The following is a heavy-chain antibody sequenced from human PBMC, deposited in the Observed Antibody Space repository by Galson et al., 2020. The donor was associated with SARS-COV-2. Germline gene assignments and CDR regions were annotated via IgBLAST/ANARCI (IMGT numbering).Heavy chain of an antibody. CDR1: GASLSDYY. Sequence: SETLSLTCSVFGASLSDYYWTWIRQSAGKGLEWIGRIYASGTTNYNPSLRNRVTMSVDTSENQFFLRLTSVTAADMAIYYCASYETNGYYALNSWGQGTLVTVSS. CDR3: ASYETNGYYALNS. D-gene: IGHD3-22*01. V-gene: IGHV4-4*07. CDR2: IYASGTT. J-gene: IGHJ4*02.